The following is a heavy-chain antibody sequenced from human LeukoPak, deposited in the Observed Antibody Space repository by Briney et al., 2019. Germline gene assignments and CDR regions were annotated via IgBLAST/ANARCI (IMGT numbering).Heavy chain of an antibody. Sequence: PGGSLRLSCAVSGFTFSDYYMSWIRQAPGKGLEWLSYISRSGSIIYYADSVKGRFTISRDNAKNSLSLQMNSLRAEDTAVYYCARHDCSSPSCYSYYYYGMDVWGQGTTVTVSS. D-gene: IGHD2-2*02. J-gene: IGHJ6*02. CDR1: GFTFSDYY. CDR3: ARHDCSSPSCYSYYYYGMDV. V-gene: IGHV3-11*01. CDR2: ISRSGSII.